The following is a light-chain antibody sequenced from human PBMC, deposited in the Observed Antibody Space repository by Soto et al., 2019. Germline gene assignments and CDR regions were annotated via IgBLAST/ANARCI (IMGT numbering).Light chain of an antibody. CDR2: EVS. V-gene: IGLV2-14*01. Sequence: QSALTQPASVSGSPGQSITIYCTGTSSDVGSYNYVSWYQQHPGKAPKLIISEVSDRPSGISARFTGSKSGNVASLTISGLQTEDEADYFCSSYTATSTLVFGGGTKLTVL. CDR1: SSDVGSYNY. CDR3: SSYTATSTLV. J-gene: IGLJ2*01.